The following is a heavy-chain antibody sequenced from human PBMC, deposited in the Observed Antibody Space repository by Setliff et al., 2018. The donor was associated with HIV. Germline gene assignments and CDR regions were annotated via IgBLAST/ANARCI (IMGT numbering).Heavy chain of an antibody. V-gene: IGHV1-18*01. CDR3: ARVPVSNYYYYMDV. CDR1: GYIFINYH. CDR2: ISASSVNT. Sequence: ASVKVSCKTSGYIFINYHITWVRQAPGQGLEWVGSISASSVNTNYTQGRVTMTTDISTSTAYMELRSLRSADSAVYYCARVPVSNYYYYMDVWGKGTTVTSP. J-gene: IGHJ6*03.